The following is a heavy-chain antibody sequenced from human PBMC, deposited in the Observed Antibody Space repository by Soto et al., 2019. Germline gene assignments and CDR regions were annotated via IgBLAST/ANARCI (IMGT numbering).Heavy chain of an antibody. CDR3: AKYVNYYGSGSYYDY. J-gene: IGHJ4*02. CDR2: ISGDGGST. CDR1: GFTFDDYA. V-gene: IGHV3-43*02. D-gene: IGHD3-10*01. Sequence: GGSLRLSCAASGFTFDDYAMHWVRQAPGKGLEWVSLISGDGGSTYYADSVKGRFTISRDNSKNSLYLQMNSLRTEDTALYYCAKYVNYYGSGSYYDYWGQVTLVTVSS.